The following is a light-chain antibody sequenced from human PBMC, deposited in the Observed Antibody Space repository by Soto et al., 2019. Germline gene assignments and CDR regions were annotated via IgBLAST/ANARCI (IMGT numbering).Light chain of an antibody. Sequence: NFMLTQPHSVSESPGKTVIISCTRSSGSIASNYVQWYQQRPGSSPTTVIYEDNQRPSGVPDRFSGSIDSSSNSASLTISGLETEDEADYFCQSYDATNQVFRGGTKLTVL. CDR3: QSYDATNQV. CDR2: EDN. J-gene: IGLJ3*02. CDR1: SGSIASNY. V-gene: IGLV6-57*01.